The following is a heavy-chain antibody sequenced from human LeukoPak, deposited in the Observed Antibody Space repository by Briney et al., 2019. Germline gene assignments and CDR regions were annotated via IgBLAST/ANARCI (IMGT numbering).Heavy chain of an antibody. CDR1: GGSISSYY. CDR3: ARATYDSSGYYRTGMWYYYYYGMDV. V-gene: IGHV4-59*01. CDR2: IYYSGST. D-gene: IGHD3-22*01. Sequence: SETLSLTCTVSGGSISSYYWSWIRQPPGKGLEWIGYIYYSGSTNYNPSLKSRVTISVDTSKNQFSLKLSPVTAADTAVYYYARATYDSSGYYRTGMWYYYYYGMDVWGQGTTVTVSS. J-gene: IGHJ6*02.